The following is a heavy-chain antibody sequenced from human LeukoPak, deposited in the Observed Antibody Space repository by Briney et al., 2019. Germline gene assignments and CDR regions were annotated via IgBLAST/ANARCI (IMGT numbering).Heavy chain of an antibody. CDR1: GGSISSYY. CDR3: ARSSKRYYYGMDV. CDR2: IYYSGST. V-gene: IGHV4-59*08. J-gene: IGHJ6*02. Sequence: MPSETLSLTCTVSGGSISSYYWSWIRQPPGKGLEWIGYIYYSGSTNYNPSLKSRVTISVDTSKNQFSLKLSSVTAADTAVYYCARSSKRYYYGMDVWGQGTTVTVSS.